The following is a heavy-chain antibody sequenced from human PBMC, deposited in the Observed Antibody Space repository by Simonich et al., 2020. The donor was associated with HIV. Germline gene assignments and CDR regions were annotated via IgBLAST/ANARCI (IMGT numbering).Heavy chain of an antibody. CDR3: ARAYYDTLTGYLYLDS. CDR1: GYSFPDYY. Sequence: QVSLVQSGAEVKRPGASVKVSCKASGYSFPDYYIHWVRQAPGKGLEVMGWISPTSGATNYAQQFRGRVTLTRDTAISTAYMELSRPRSDDTAVYYCARAYYDTLTGYLYLDSWGQGTLVTVSS. CDR2: ISPTSGAT. D-gene: IGHD3-9*01. J-gene: IGHJ4*02. V-gene: IGHV1-2*02.